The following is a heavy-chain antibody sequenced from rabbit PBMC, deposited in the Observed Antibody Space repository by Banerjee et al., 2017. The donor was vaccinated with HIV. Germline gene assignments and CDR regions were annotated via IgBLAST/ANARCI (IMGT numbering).Heavy chain of an antibody. J-gene: IGHJ6*01. CDR3: ARDLAGVIGWNFGL. Sequence: QEQLVESGGGLVQPEGSLTLTCKASGFDFSSYYMSWVRQAPGKGLEWIGCINSSSRNVVYASWATGRFTISKTSSTTVTLQMTSLTAADTATYFCARDLAGVIGWNFGLWGPGTLVTVS. V-gene: IGHV1S45*01. D-gene: IGHD4-1*01. CDR1: GFDFSSYYM. CDR2: INSSSRNV.